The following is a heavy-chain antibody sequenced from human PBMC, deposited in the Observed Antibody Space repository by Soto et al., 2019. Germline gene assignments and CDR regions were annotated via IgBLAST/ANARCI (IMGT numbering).Heavy chain of an antibody. CDR2: IHPSGGST. CDR3: AKDPSTGPPDC. V-gene: IGHV3-23*01. Sequence: PGGSLRLSCAAAGFMSSSYGMSWVRQAPGKGLQWVATIHPSGGSTHYAESVRGRFTISRDNSRDTLYLQMNSLRAEDTAVYYCAKDPSTGPPDCWGQGALVTVSS. CDR1: GFMSSSYG. J-gene: IGHJ4*02. D-gene: IGHD3-9*01.